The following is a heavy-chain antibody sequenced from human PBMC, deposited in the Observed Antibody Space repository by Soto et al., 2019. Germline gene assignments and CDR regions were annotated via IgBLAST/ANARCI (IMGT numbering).Heavy chain of an antibody. D-gene: IGHD3-22*01. V-gene: IGHV3-48*02. J-gene: IGHJ1*01. Sequence: PGGSLRLSCAASGFTFSSYSMNWVRQAPGKGLEWVSYISSSSSTIYYADSVKGRFTISRDNAKNSLYLQMNSLRDEDTAVYYCARSYYDSSGYPYFQHWGQGTLVTVSS. CDR2: ISSSSSTI. CDR1: GFTFSSYS. CDR3: ARSYYDSSGYPYFQH.